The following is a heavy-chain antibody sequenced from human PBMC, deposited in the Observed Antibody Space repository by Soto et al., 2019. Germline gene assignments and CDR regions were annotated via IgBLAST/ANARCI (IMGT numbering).Heavy chain of an antibody. V-gene: IGHV3-73*01. Sequence: VQLVESGGGLVQPGGSLKLSCAASGFTFSGSAMHWVRQASGKGLEWVGRIRSKANSYATAYAASVKGRFTISRDDSKNTAYLQMNSLKTEDTAVYYCTTVTTWLYYYYYMDVWGKGTTVTVSS. D-gene: IGHD4-17*01. CDR2: IRSKANSYAT. CDR3: TTVTTWLYYYYYMDV. J-gene: IGHJ6*03. CDR1: GFTFSGSA.